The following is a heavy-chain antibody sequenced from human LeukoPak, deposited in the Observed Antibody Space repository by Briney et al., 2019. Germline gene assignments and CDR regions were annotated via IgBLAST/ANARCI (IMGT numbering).Heavy chain of an antibody. CDR1: GFNFNTYW. V-gene: IGHV3-7*01. CDR2: IKQDGSEK. D-gene: IGHD1-1*01. CDR3: AREARGLGRNFDY. J-gene: IGHJ4*02. Sequence: GGSLKLSCAASGFNFNTYWMSWVRQAPGKGLEWVANIKQDGSEKFYVDSMKGRFTISRDNSKNSLYLQMNSLRAEDTAVYYCAREARGLGRNFDYWGQGTLVTVSS.